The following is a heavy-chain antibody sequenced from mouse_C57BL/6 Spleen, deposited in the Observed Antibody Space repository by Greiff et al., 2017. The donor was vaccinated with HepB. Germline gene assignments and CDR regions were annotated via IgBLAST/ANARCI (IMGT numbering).Heavy chain of an antibody. CDR2: IDPANGNT. D-gene: IGHD2-3*01. V-gene: IGHV14-3*01. CDR1: GFNIKNTY. Sequence: EVQLQQSVAELVRPGASVKLSCTASGFNIKNTYMHWVKQRPEQGLEWIGRIDPANGNTKYAPKFQGKATITADTSSNTAYLQLSSLSSEDTAIYYCARGGVYDGYRGYFDYWGQGTTLTVSS. CDR3: ARGGVYDGYRGYFDY. J-gene: IGHJ2*01.